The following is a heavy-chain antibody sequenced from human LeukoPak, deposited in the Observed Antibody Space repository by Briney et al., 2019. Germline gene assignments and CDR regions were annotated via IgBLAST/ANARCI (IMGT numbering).Heavy chain of an antibody. CDR1: GFTFRNYG. V-gene: IGHV3-23*01. CDR2: ISGGGST. J-gene: IGHJ4*02. D-gene: IGHD2-2*01. Sequence: GGSLRLSCVGSGFTFRNYGMSWVRQAPKKGLDWVSVISGGGSTYYADSVKGRFTISRDDSKSTLYLQMNSLRADDTAVYYCAKPYQDSHDDQYIFDFWGQGTLVTVSP. CDR3: AKPYQDSHDDQYIFDF.